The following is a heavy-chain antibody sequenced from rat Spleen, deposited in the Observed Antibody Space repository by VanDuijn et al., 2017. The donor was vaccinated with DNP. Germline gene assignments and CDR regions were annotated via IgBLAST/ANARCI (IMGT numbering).Heavy chain of an antibody. V-gene: IGHV5-22*01. CDR3: ASFNWPAP. D-gene: IGHD3-6*01. J-gene: IGHJ4*01. CDR1: GFPFSDYF. Sequence: EVRLVESGGGLVQPGRSLKLSCAASGFPFSDYFMAWVRQVPNKGLEWVASISHDGGGTFYGDSVKGRFTISRENAKTTLYLQMNSLRSEETAMYYCASFNWPAPWGQGTSVTVSS. CDR2: ISHDGGGT.